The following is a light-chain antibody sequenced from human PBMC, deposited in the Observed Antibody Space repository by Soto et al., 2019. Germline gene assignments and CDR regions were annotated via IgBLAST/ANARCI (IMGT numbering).Light chain of an antibody. Sequence: QSALTQPASVSGSPGQSSTISCTGTSSDVGGYNYVSWYQQHPGKAPKLMIYEDSNRPSGVSNRFSGSKSGNTASLTISGLQAEDEADYYCSSYTSSSTRVVFVGGTEVTVL. J-gene: IGLJ2*01. V-gene: IGLV2-14*01. CDR2: EDS. CDR3: SSYTSSSTRVV. CDR1: SSDVGGYNY.